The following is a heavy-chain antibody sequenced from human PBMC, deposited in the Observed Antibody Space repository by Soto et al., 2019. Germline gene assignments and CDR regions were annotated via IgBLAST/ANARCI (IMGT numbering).Heavy chain of an antibody. J-gene: IGHJ6*03. CDR2: IYPGDSDT. V-gene: IGHV5-51*01. CDR3: ARHGGHYDFWSGYSQTHYYYYYYMDV. D-gene: IGHD3-3*01. Sequence: EVQLVQSGAEVKKPGESLKISCKGSGYSFTSYWIGWVRQMPGKGLEWMGIIYPGDSDTRYSPSFQGQVTISADKSISTAYLQWSSLKASDTAMYYCARHGGHYDFWSGYSQTHYYYYYYMDVWGKGTTVTVSS. CDR1: GYSFTSYW.